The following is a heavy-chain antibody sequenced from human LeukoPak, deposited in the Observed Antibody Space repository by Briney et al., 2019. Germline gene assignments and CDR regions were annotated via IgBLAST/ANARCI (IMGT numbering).Heavy chain of an antibody. CDR2: ISSSGSTI. J-gene: IGHJ4*02. Sequence: GGSPRLSCAASGFTFSDYYMSWIRQAPGKGLEWVSYISSSGSTIYYADSVKGRFTISRDNAKNSLYLQMNSLRAEDTAVYYCARVASYGSGSYYNVQYFDYWGQGTLVTVSS. D-gene: IGHD3-10*01. V-gene: IGHV3-11*01. CDR1: GFTFSDYY. CDR3: ARVASYGSGSYYNVQYFDY.